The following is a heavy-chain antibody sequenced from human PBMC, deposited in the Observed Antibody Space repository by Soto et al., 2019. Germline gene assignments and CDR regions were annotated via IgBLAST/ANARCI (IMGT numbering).Heavy chain of an antibody. CDR2: INPNSGGT. Sequence: QVQLVQSGAEVKKPGASVKVSCKASGYTFTGYYMHWVRQAPGQGLEWMGWINPNSGGTNYAQKFQGWVTTTRDTSISTAYRELSRLRSDDTAVYYCARDGGYCSSTSCYQSNLRKSNHYYYYMDVWGKGTTVTVSS. CDR1: GYTFTGYY. D-gene: IGHD2-2*01. J-gene: IGHJ6*03. V-gene: IGHV1-2*04. CDR3: ARDGGYCSSTSCYQSNLRKSNHYYYYMDV.